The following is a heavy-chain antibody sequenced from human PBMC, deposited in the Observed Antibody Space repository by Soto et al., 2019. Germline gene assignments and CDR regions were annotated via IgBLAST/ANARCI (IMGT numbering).Heavy chain of an antibody. D-gene: IGHD2-15*01. CDR1: GFTFSSYG. J-gene: IGHJ3*02. Sequence: GGSLRLSCAASGFTFSSYGMHWVRQAPGKGLEWVAVIWYDGSNKYYADSVKGRFTISRDNSKNTLYLQMNSLRAEDTAVYYCARARGVVVAATVPPAYAFDIWGQGTMVTVSS. CDR2: IWYDGSNK. CDR3: ARARGVVVAATVPPAYAFDI. V-gene: IGHV3-33*01.